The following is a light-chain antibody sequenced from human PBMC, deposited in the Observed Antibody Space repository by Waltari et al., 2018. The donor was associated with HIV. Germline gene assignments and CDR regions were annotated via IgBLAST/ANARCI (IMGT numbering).Light chain of an antibody. CDR2: LGS. Sequence: DLVMTQSPLSLPVTPAEPASISCRSSQSLLHTNGYNYLDWYLQTPGQSPQLLIYLGSNRASGVPDRFSGSGSGTDFTLKISRVEADDVGVYYCMQALQTPPMYTFGQGTKLEIK. CDR1: QSLLHTNGYNY. J-gene: IGKJ2*01. V-gene: IGKV2-28*01. CDR3: MQALQTPPMYT.